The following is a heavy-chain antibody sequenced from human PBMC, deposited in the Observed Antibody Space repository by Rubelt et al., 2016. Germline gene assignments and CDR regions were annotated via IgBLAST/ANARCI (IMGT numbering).Heavy chain of an antibody. CDR3: ARPTGASSASGSFLV. CDR2: FFHDGST. D-gene: IGHD3-10*01. CDR1: GYSINNGYY. J-gene: IGHJ4*02. V-gene: IGHV4-38-2*02. Sequence: QVQLQESGPGLVKPSETLSLTCTVSGYSINNGYYWGWVRQPPGKGLEWIASFFHDGSTQYNPSLKSRVTISKGGSKNQVSLNLSSGTAADTAVYYCARPTGASSASGSFLVWGQGTLVTVSS.